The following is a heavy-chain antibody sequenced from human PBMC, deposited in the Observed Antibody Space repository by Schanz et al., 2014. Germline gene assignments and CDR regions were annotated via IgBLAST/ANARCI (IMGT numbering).Heavy chain of an antibody. CDR1: GFTVNTNY. Sequence: EAQVVESGGGLVKPGGSLRLSCAVSGFTVNTNYMSWVRQAPGKGLEWISSMYINSGSTQYADSVKGRFTTSRDNSKNTMYLQMNSLRAEDTAVYYCVKDLQRELLRDDHYYGMDVWGQGTTVTVSS. V-gene: IGHV3-66*01. CDR3: VKDLQRELLRDDHYYGMDV. D-gene: IGHD1-26*01. CDR2: MYINSGST. J-gene: IGHJ6*02.